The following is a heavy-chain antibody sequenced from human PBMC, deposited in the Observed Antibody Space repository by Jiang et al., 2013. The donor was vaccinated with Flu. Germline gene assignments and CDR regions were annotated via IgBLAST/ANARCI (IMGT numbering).Heavy chain of an antibody. CDR3: TTESFGDYVIDY. V-gene: IGHV3-15*01. J-gene: IGHJ4*02. CDR1: GFTFSNAW. CDR2: IRSKTDGGTR. D-gene: IGHD4-17*01. Sequence: LVESGGGMVQPGGSLRLSCAASGFTFSNAWMMWVRQAPGKGLEWVGRIRSKTDGGTRDYAAPVKGRFTISRDDSKNMLFLQMNGLKTEDTAFYYCTTESFGDYVIDYWGQGTLVTVSS.